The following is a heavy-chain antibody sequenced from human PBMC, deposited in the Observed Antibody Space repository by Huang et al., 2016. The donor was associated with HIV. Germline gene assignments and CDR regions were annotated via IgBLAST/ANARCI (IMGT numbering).Heavy chain of an antibody. J-gene: IGHJ6*02. CDR3: ARGRTRSSLYDSYYGLDV. Sequence: QVQLVQSGAEVKKTGSSVKVSCKASGGTFSTYALSWVRQAPGQGLEWMGGIIPIFGTTNYAQKFQGTVTITADEFTSTAYMELSSLRSEDTALYYCARGRTRSSLYDSYYGLDVWGQGTTVTVSS. D-gene: IGHD6-6*01. CDR2: IIPIFGTT. CDR1: GGTFSTYA. V-gene: IGHV1-69*01.